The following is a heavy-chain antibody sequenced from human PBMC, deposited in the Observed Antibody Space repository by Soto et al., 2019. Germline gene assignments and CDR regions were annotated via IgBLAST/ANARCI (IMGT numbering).Heavy chain of an antibody. CDR3: ARGSNDIDY. Sequence: ASVKVSCKAHGYTFTTSYVNWVRQAPGQGLEWMGIILPSSGSTSYAQNFQGRVTMTRDTSTSTVYMELRSLRSDDTAVYYCARGSNDIDYWGQGTLVTVSS. D-gene: IGHD1-1*01. V-gene: IGHV1-46*01. CDR2: ILPSSGST. CDR1: GYTFTTSY. J-gene: IGHJ4*02.